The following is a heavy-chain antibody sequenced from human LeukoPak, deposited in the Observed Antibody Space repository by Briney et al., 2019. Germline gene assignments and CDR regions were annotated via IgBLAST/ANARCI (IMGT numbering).Heavy chain of an antibody. CDR1: GGSFSGYY. V-gene: IGHV4-34*01. CDR2: INHSGST. D-gene: IGHD6-19*01. CDR3: ARARAGGGIAVAFYLFYFDY. J-gene: IGHJ4*02. Sequence: PSETLSLTCAVYGGSFSGYYWSWIRQPPGKGLEWIGEINHSGSTNYNPSLKSRVTISVDTSKNQFSLKLSSVTAADTAVYYCARARAGGGIAVAFYLFYFDYWGQGTLVTVSS.